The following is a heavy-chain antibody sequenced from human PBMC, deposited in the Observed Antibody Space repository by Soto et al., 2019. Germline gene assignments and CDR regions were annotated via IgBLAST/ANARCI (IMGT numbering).Heavy chain of an antibody. D-gene: IGHD3-16*01. V-gene: IGHV3-30*18. J-gene: IGHJ6*02. CDR1: GFTFSSYG. Sequence: QVQLVESGGGVVQPGRSLRLSCAASGFTFSSYGMHWVRQAPGKGLEWVAVISYDGSNKYYADSVKGRFTISRDNSKNTLYLQMNSLRAEDTAVYYCAKPRPGQSRGRKYYYYGMDVWGQGNTVTVSS. CDR2: ISYDGSNK. CDR3: AKPRPGQSRGRKYYYYGMDV.